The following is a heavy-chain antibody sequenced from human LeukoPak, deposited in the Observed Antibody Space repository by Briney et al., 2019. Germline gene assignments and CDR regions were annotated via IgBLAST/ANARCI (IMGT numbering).Heavy chain of an antibody. V-gene: IGHV3-30*04. Sequence: GGSLRLSCAASGFTLSSYAMHWVRQAPGKGLEWVAVISYDGSNKYYADSVKGRFTISRDNSKNTLYLQMNSLRAEDTAVYYCARRRDSGSLQHFDYWGQGTLVTVSS. CDR3: ARRRDSGSLQHFDY. D-gene: IGHD1-26*01. CDR2: ISYDGSNK. J-gene: IGHJ4*02. CDR1: GFTLSSYA.